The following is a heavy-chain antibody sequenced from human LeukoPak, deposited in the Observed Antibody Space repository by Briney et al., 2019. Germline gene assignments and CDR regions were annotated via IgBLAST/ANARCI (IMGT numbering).Heavy chain of an antibody. CDR1: GFTFSSYA. CDR2: ISGGGGST. V-gene: IGHV3-23*01. Sequence: PGGSLRLSCAASGFTFSSYAMSWVRQAPGKGLEWVSAISGGGGSTYYADSVKGRFTISRDNSKNTLYLQMNSLRAEDTAVYYCAKDMESLLTHFDYWGQGTLVTVSS. D-gene: IGHD1-1*01. J-gene: IGHJ4*02. CDR3: AKDMESLLTHFDY.